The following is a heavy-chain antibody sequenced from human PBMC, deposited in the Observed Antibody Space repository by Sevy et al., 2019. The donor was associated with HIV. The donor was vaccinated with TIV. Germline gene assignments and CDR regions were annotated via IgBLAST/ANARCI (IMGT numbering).Heavy chain of an antibody. CDR1: GGTFSSYA. J-gene: IGHJ4*02. CDR3: ARDGSTSPLAGFFDY. CDR2: IIPIFGTA. V-gene: IGHV1-69*13. Sequence: ASVKVSCKASGGTFSSYAISWVRQAPGQGLEWMGGIIPIFGTANYAQKFQGRVTITADESTSTAYMELSSLRSADTAGYYCARDGSTSPLAGFFDYWGQGTLVTVSS. D-gene: IGHD2-2*01.